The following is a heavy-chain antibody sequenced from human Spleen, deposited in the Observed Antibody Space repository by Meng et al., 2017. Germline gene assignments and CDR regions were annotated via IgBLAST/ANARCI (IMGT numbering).Heavy chain of an antibody. CDR3: ARDPDSSSWQQTLHLFDY. CDR2: ISSSSSFI. Sequence: GESLKISCAASGFTVNNNYMNWVRQAPGKGLEWVSSISSSSSFIYYADSVKGRFTISRDNSKNSLYLQMNSLRAEDTAVYYCARDPDSSSWQQTLHLFDYWGQGTLVTVSS. D-gene: IGHD6-13*01. V-gene: IGHV3-21*01. J-gene: IGHJ4*02. CDR1: GFTVNNNY.